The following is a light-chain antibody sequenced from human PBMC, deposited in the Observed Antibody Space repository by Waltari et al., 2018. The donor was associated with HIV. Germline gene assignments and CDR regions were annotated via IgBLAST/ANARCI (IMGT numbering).Light chain of an antibody. V-gene: IGKV1-33*01. CDR2: HAS. Sequence: DIRMTQSPSSLSASVGDSVTMTCQATQDIHNNLNWYQQKPGEAPKLLIYHASVLQPGVSSRFIGGGYGSNFTLTIATPQAEDVATYFCQQYDDLPFTFGPGTTV. J-gene: IGKJ3*01. CDR3: QQYDDLPFT. CDR1: QDIHNN.